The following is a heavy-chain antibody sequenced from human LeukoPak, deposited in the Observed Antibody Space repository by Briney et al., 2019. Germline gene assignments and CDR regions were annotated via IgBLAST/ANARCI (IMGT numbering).Heavy chain of an antibody. CDR3: ARAHDYRPFDY. Sequence: GGSLRLSCTTSGFTFSSYALSWVRQAPGKGLEWVSGIRVSGSTYYPDSVTGRFTISRDNSKNTLYLQMGSLRAEDMAVYYCARAHDYRPFDYWGQGTLVTVSS. CDR1: GFTFSSYA. V-gene: IGHV3-23*01. J-gene: IGHJ4*02. CDR2: IRVSGST. D-gene: IGHD4-11*01.